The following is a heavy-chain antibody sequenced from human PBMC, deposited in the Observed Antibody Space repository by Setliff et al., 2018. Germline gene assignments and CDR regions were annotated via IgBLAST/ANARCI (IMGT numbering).Heavy chain of an antibody. Sequence: ASVKVSCKASGYTFTESIVSWVRQAPGQGLEWLGWIGVYGGNTYTAQRFQGRVTMTTDTSTNMAYLELRGLRSDDTAVYYCLRLVRYCSRTSCQRTSGDEVWGQGTLVTVSS. CDR3: LRLVRYCSRTSCQRTSGDEV. D-gene: IGHD2-8*01. CDR1: GYTFTESI. V-gene: IGHV1-18*01. CDR2: IGVYGGNT. J-gene: IGHJ4*02.